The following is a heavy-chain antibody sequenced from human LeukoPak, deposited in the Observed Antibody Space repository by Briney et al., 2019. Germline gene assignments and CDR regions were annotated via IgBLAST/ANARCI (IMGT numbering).Heavy chain of an antibody. CDR2: INEDGGGK. CDR1: GFTFSSYA. D-gene: IGHD3/OR15-3a*01. Sequence: GGSLRVSCAASGFTFSSYAISWVRQAPGKGLEWVAKINEDGGGKNYVESVKGRFTISRDNAKKSMYLQMNSLRAEDTAVYYCARGGTGVSRDYWGQGTLVTVAS. V-gene: IGHV3-7*01. CDR3: ARGGTGVSRDY. J-gene: IGHJ4*02.